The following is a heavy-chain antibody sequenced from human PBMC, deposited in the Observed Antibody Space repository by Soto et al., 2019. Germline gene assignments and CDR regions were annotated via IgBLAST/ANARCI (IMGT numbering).Heavy chain of an antibody. CDR3: AKTLPYQLLSGAFDI. CDR2: ISAYNGNT. Sequence: QVQLVQSGAEVKKPGASVKVSCKASGYTFTSYGISWVRQAPGQGLEWMGWISAYNGNTNYAQKLQGRVTMTTDTATSTAYMELRSLRSDDTAVYYCAKTLPYQLLSGAFDIWGQGTMVTVSS. V-gene: IGHV1-18*01. D-gene: IGHD2-2*01. J-gene: IGHJ3*02. CDR1: GYTFTSYG.